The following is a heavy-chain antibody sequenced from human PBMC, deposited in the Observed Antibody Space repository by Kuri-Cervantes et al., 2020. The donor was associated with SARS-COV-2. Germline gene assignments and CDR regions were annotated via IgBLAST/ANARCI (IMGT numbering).Heavy chain of an antibody. J-gene: IGHJ4*02. Sequence: GESLKISYAASGFTFSSYGMHWVRQAPGKGLEWVAVIWYGGSNKYYADSVKGRFTNSRDNAKNSLFLQMNSLRAEDTAVYYCAREFFGVVNGYFDYWGQGTLVTVSS. D-gene: IGHD3-3*01. CDR2: IWYGGSNK. V-gene: IGHV3-33*08. CDR3: AREFFGVVNGYFDY. CDR1: GFTFSSYG.